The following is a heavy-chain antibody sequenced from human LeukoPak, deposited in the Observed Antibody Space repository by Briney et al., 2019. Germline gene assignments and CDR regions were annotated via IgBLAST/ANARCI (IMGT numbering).Heavy chain of an antibody. D-gene: IGHD4-11*01. CDR3: ARDRSNYAPD. V-gene: IGHV1-69*05. J-gene: IGHJ4*02. Sequence: SVKVSCKASGGTFSSYAISWVRQAPGQGLEWMGGIIPIFGTANYAQKFQGRVTNTTDESTSTAYMELSSLRSEDTAVYYCARDRSNYAPDWGQGTLVTVSS. CDR2: IIPIFGTA. CDR1: GGTFSSYA.